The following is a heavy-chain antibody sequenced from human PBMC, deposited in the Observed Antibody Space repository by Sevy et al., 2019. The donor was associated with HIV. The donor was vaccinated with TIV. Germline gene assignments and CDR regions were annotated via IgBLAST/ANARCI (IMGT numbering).Heavy chain of an antibody. CDR1: GFTFSSYS. D-gene: IGHD2-2*01. V-gene: IGHV3-48*01. CDR3: ARGPTYCSSTSCYALYYYYGMDV. J-gene: IGHJ6*02. Sequence: GGSLRLSCAASGFTFSSYSMNWVRQAPGKGLEWVSYISSSSSTIYYADSVKGRFTISRDNAKNSLYVQMNSLRAEDTAVYYCARGPTYCSSTSCYALYYYYGMDVWGQGTTVTAP. CDR2: ISSSSSTI.